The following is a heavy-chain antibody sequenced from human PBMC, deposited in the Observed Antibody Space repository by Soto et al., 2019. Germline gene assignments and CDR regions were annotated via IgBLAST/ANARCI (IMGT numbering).Heavy chain of an antibody. CDR2: TPYTGNT. D-gene: IGHD1-26*01. J-gene: IGHJ5*02. V-gene: IGHV4-59*01. CDR3: ARDMHAGFTHYLAP. CDR1: GSTITSYH. Sequence: SETLSLTCIVSGSTITSYHWSGIRLFPGKGLEWIAYTPYTGNTTSNPSPKIRVTTSMDTSKNQLSLKLTSMTAADTAVYYCARDMHAGFTHYLAPWAQGTLVTVSS.